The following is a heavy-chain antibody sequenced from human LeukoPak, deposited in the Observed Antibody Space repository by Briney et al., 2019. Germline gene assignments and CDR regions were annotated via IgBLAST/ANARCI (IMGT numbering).Heavy chain of an antibody. D-gene: IGHD6-13*01. CDR3: ARIGYSSSCTDY. V-gene: IGHV3-7*01. Sequence: GSLRLSCAASGFTFSNYWMSWVRQAPGKGLEWVANIKQDGSEKYYVDSVKGRFTISRDNAKNSLYLQVNSLRAEDTAVYYCARIGYSSSCTDYWGQGTLVTVSS. CDR2: IKQDGSEK. CDR1: GFTFSNYW. J-gene: IGHJ4*02.